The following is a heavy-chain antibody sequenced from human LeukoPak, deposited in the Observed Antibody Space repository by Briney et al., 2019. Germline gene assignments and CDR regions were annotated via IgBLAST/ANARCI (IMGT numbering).Heavy chain of an antibody. D-gene: IGHD6-19*01. Sequence: PWGSLCLSCAASGFTFRSYGLHWLRQAPGKGLEWVAFIRYDGSNNDYADSVKGRFTISRDNSKNTLYLQMNSLRAEDTAVYYCARAVSSASPASDIWGQGTMVTVS. V-gene: IGHV3-30*02. J-gene: IGHJ3*02. CDR2: IRYDGSNN. CDR3: ARAVSSASPASDI. CDR1: GFTFRSYG.